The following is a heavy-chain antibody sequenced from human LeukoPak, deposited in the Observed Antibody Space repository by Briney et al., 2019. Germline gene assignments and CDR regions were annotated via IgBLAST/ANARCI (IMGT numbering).Heavy chain of an antibody. V-gene: IGHV1-2*02. Sequence: GASVKVSCKASGYTFTGYYMHWVRQAPGQGLEWMGWINPNSGGTNYAQKFQGRVTMTRETSISTAYMELSRLRSDDTAVYYCARDYCSGGSCYGWFDPWGQGTLVTVSS. J-gene: IGHJ5*02. CDR2: INPNSGGT. CDR3: ARDYCSGGSCYGWFDP. CDR1: GYTFTGYY. D-gene: IGHD2-15*01.